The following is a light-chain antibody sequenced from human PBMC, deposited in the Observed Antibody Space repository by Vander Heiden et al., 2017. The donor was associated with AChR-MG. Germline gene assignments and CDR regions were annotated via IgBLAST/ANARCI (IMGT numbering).Light chain of an antibody. J-gene: IGKJ5*01. V-gene: IGKV3-11*01. CDR2: DAS. CDR3: QQRGNWPPVT. Sequence: EILLTQSPATLSLSPGERATLSCRASQSVGSFLAWYQQKPGQAPRLLIYDASNRATGIPARFSGSGYGTDFTLTISSLEPEDFAIYYCQQRGNWPPVTFGQGTRLEIK. CDR1: QSVGSF.